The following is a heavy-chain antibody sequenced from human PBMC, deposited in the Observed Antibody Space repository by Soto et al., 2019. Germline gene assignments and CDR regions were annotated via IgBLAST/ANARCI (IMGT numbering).Heavy chain of an antibody. V-gene: IGHV1-8*01. CDR2: MNPNSGNT. J-gene: IGHJ4*02. D-gene: IGHD6-19*01. Sequence: GASVKVSCKASGYTFTSYDINWVRQATGQGLEWMGWMNPNSGNTGYAQKFQGRVTMTRDTSTSTAYMELRSLRSDDTAVYYCARDHGYSSERDFDYWGQGTLVTVSS. CDR1: GYTFTSYD. CDR3: ARDHGYSSERDFDY.